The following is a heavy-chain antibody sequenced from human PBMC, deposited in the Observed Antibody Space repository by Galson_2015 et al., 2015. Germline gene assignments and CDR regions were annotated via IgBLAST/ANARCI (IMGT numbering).Heavy chain of an antibody. V-gene: IGHV1-69*02. CDR1: GGTFSSYT. CDR3: AHRAVAGNLDY. J-gene: IGHJ4*02. Sequence: SVKVSCQASGGTFSSYTISWVRQAPGQGLEWMGRIIPILGIANYAQKFQGRVTITADKSTSTAYMELSSLRSEDTAVYYCAHRAVAGNLDYWGQGTLVTVSS. CDR2: IIPILGIA. D-gene: IGHD6-19*01.